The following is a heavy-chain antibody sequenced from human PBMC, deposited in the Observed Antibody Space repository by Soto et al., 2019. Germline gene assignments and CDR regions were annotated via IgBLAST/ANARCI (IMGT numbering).Heavy chain of an antibody. D-gene: IGHD3-22*01. CDR2: IYRGGNT. V-gene: IGHV3-66*01. CDR3: ATLTKYDIQRGHYPCPAQRTCDP. CDR1: GFTISSNY. Sequence: LVRSWAAAGFTISSNYMSWVRQAPGKGLEWVSVIYRGGNTYYADSVKGRFTISRDNSKNTLYLQMNSLRAEDTAVYYCATLTKYDIQRGHYPCPAQRTCDP. J-gene: IGHJ5*02.